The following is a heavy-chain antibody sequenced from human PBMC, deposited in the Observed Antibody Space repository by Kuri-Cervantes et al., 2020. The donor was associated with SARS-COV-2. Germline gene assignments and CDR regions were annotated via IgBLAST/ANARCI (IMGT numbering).Heavy chain of an antibody. J-gene: IGHJ4*02. CDR3: AREASGNNARTHFDL. V-gene: IGHV1-69*13. CDR1: GGTFSSYA. D-gene: IGHD1/OR15-1a*01. Sequence: SVKVSCKASGGTFSSYAISWVRQAPGQGLEWMGGITPVFGSTNYAEEFQDRVTITADETTNTVYMELNNLRFDDTAVYYCAREASGNNARTHFDLWGQGTLVTVSS. CDR2: ITPVFGST.